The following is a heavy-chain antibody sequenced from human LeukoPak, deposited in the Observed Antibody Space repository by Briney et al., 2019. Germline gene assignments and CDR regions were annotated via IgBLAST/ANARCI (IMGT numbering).Heavy chain of an antibody. CDR1: GGSISSYY. V-gene: IGHV4-59*08. CDR3: ARRTPVTPNSFDS. Sequence: SATLSLTCTVSGGSISSYYWSWLRHPPGKGLEWIGYVYSSGNTNYNPSLKSRVTISLDTSKNQFSLKMSSLTAADTAVYYCARRTPVTPNSFDSWGQGTLVTVSS. CDR2: VYSSGNT. J-gene: IGHJ5*01. D-gene: IGHD4-17*01.